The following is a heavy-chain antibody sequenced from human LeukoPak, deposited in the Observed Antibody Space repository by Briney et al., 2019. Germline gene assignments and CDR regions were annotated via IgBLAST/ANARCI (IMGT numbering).Heavy chain of an antibody. CDR2: IYYSGNT. J-gene: IGHJ6*03. Sequence: SETLSLTCTVSGGSISSSFYYWGWIRQPPGKGLEWIGNIYYSGNTYYNPSLKSRVTISVDTSKNQFSLKLSSVTAADTAVYYCARQNSYYYYMDVWGKGTTVTISS. CDR3: ARQNSYYYYMDV. CDR1: GGSISSSFYY. V-gene: IGHV4-39*01.